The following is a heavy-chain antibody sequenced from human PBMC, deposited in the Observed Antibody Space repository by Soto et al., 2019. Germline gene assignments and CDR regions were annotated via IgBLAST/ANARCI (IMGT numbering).Heavy chain of an antibody. Sequence: SETLSLTCTVSGDSISGGGYYWSWTLQHPGKGLQWIGFISDSGTTYYNPSLASRVTISVDTSRNQFSLNLNSVTAADTAVYYCAKDPLYGWFDPWGQGTLVTVSS. CDR3: AKDPLYGWFDP. CDR1: GDSISGGGYY. V-gene: IGHV4-31*03. CDR2: ISDSGTT. D-gene: IGHD2-2*02. J-gene: IGHJ5*02.